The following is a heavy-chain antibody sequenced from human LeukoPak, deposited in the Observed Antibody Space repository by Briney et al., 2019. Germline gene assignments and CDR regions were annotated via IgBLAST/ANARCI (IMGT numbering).Heavy chain of an antibody. CDR2: ISSSGGST. D-gene: IGHD3-10*01. J-gene: IGHJ6*03. CDR1: GFTFSSYA. CDR3: ARQDARVRGVIMGIYYYYYMDV. Sequence: GGSLRLSCAASGFTFSSYAMSWVRQAPGKGLEWVSAISSSGGSTYYADSVKGRFTISRDNSKNTLYLQMNNLRAEDTAVYYCARQDARVRGVIMGIYYYYYMDVWGKGTTVTISS. V-gene: IGHV3-23*01.